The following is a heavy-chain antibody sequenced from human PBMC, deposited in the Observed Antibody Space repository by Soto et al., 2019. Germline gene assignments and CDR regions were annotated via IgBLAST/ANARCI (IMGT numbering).Heavy chain of an antibody. V-gene: IGHV3-72*01. Sequence: EVQVVESGGGLVQPGGSLRLSCAASGFSVSDHYMDWVRQVPGQGLEWVGRTRDKTRSYTKEYAASVKGRFTISRDDSENSVYLQLNSLKTEDTAVYYCASSRGQTTTRPNGMDVWGQGTAVSVS. CDR2: TRDKTRSYTK. D-gene: IGHD1-26*01. J-gene: IGHJ6*02. CDR1: GFSVSDHY. CDR3: ASSRGQTTTRPNGMDV.